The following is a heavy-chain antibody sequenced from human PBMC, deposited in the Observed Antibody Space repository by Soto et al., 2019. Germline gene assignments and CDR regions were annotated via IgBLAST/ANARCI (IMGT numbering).Heavy chain of an antibody. CDR3: ANPGIAAAGRGSAFDI. J-gene: IGHJ3*02. V-gene: IGHV3-23*01. Sequence: GGSLRLSCAASGFTFSSYAMSWVRQAPGKGLEWVSAISGSGGSTYYADSVKGRFTISRDNSKNTLYLQMNSLRAEDTAVYYCANPGIAAAGRGSAFDIWGQGTMVTVSS. CDR2: ISGSGGST. CDR1: GFTFSSYA. D-gene: IGHD6-13*01.